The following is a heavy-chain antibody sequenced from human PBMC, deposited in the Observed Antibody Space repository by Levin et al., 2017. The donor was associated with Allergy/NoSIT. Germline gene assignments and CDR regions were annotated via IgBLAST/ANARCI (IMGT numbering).Heavy chain of an antibody. CDR3: ARGNAHYDTSGYPEY. CDR1: GGSISSSSYY. D-gene: IGHD3-22*01. J-gene: IGHJ4*02. CDR2: IYYDGTT. V-gene: IGHV4-39*07. Sequence: NTSETLSLTCTVSGGSISSSSYYWGWVRQPPGTGLEWIGSIYYDGTTYYNPSLKSRITISLDTSKDQFSLNLRSVTAADTAVYYCARGNAHYDTSGYPEYWGQGTLVTVSS.